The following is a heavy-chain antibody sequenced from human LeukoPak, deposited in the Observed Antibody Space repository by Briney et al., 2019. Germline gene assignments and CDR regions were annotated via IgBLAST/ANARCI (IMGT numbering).Heavy chain of an antibody. Sequence: PGRSLRLSCAASGFTFSSYGMHWVRQAPGKGLEWVAVIWYDGSNEYYADSVKGRFTISRDNSKNTLYLQMNSLRAEDTAVYYCARDFKMATILWGQGTLVTVSS. D-gene: IGHD5-24*01. CDR2: IWYDGSNE. J-gene: IGHJ4*02. CDR3: ARDFKMATIL. V-gene: IGHV3-33*01. CDR1: GFTFSSYG.